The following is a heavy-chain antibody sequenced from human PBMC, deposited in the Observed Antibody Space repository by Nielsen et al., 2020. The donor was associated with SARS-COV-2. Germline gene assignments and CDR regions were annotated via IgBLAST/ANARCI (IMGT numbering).Heavy chain of an antibody. V-gene: IGHV3-30-3*01. CDR1: GFTFSSYA. CDR2: ISYDGSNK. Sequence: GESLKISCTASGFTFSSYAMHWVRQAPGKGLEWVAVISYDGSNKYYADSVKGRFTISRDNSKNTLYLQMNSLRTEDTALYYCAKGFSSSSRDYMNVWGKGTTVTVSS. J-gene: IGHJ6*03. CDR3: AKGFSSSSRDYMNV. D-gene: IGHD6-6*01.